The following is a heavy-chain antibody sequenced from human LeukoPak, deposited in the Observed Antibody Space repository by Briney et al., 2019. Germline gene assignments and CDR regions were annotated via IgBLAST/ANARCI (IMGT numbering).Heavy chain of an antibody. J-gene: IGHJ6*02. V-gene: IGHV1-18*01. CDR2: ISGYNGDT. D-gene: IGHD2-15*01. CDR3: ARLGSPFDIVPNTMDV. CDR1: GYTFTAYG. Sequence: ASVTVSCKASGYTFTAYGFSWVRQAPGQGLEWMGWISGYNGDTNYAQRLQGRVTLTTDTSTSTGYMELRSLRSDDTAVYYCARLGSPFDIVPNTMDVWGQGTTVTVSS.